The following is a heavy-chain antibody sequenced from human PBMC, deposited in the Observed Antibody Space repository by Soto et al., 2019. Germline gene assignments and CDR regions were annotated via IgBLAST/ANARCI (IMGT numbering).Heavy chain of an antibody. V-gene: IGHV1-58*01. Sequence: SVKGSCKASGLNFTGAVVKWVRQARGQRLAWIGWIVVGSGNTNYAQKLQDRVTITRDMSTSTAYMELRSLRSEDTAVSYCAAWSPQITSVGDYGIDVWGQGTTVTVSS. J-gene: IGHJ6*02. CDR2: IVVGSGNT. CDR1: GLNFTGAV. CDR3: AAWSPQITSVGDYGIDV.